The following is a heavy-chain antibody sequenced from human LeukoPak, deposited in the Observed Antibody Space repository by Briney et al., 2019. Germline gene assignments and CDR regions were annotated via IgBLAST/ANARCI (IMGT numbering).Heavy chain of an antibody. V-gene: IGHV4-59*01. CDR2: IYYSGST. CDR3: GVITGTTSA. CDR1: GGSFGGYY. J-gene: IGHJ4*02. Sequence: SETLSLTCAVYGGSFGGYYWSWIRQPPGKGLEWIGYIYYSGSTNYNPSLKSRVTISVDTSKNQFSLKLSSVTAADTAVYYCGVITGTTSAWGQGTLVTVSS. D-gene: IGHD1-7*01.